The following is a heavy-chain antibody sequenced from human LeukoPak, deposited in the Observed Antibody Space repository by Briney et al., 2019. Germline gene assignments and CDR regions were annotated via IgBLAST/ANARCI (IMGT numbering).Heavy chain of an antibody. CDR2: IYPGDADT. CDR3: ARPLKPWFGELGY. D-gene: IGHD3-10*01. J-gene: IGHJ4*02. CDR1: GYTFSTYW. V-gene: IGHV5-51*01. Sequence: GESLKISCQGSGYTFSTYWIAWVRQMPGKGLEWMGIIYPGDADTRYSPSFQGQVTISADTSLNTAYLQWSSLKASDTAMYYCARPLKPWFGELGYWGQGTLVTVSS.